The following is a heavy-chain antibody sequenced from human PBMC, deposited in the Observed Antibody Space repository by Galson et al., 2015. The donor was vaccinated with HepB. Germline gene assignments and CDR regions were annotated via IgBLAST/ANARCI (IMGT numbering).Heavy chain of an antibody. Sequence: RLSCAASGFTFSTYWMYWVRQTPGRGLVWLSCIHSDGSKIGYADSVKGRFTISRDNAKNTLYLRMNSLRVEDTAVYYCARGGFGSGTDFWGQGTLVTVSS. V-gene: IGHV3-74*01. CDR1: GFTFSTYW. J-gene: IGHJ4*02. CDR2: IHSDGSKI. CDR3: ARGGFGSGTDF. D-gene: IGHD1-14*01.